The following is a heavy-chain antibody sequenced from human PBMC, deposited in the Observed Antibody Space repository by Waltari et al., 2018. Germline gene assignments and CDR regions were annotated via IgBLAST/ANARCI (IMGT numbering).Heavy chain of an antibody. V-gene: IGHV3-33*06. Sequence: QVQLVESGGGVVQPGRSLRLSCAASGFTFSSYGMHWVRQAPGKGLEWVAVIWYDGSNKYYADSVKGRFTISRDNSKNTLYLQMNSLRAEDTAVYYCAKEIWGRSSSPPGYWGQGTLVTVSS. CDR2: IWYDGSNK. J-gene: IGHJ4*02. CDR3: AKEIWGRSSSPPGY. CDR1: GFTFSSYG. D-gene: IGHD6-6*01.